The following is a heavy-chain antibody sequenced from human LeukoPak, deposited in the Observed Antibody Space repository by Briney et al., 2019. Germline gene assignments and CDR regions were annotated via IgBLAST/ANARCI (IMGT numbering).Heavy chain of an antibody. CDR1: GFTFRSYG. CDR3: AKHGSGSYED. CDR2: IRCDGSNE. V-gene: IGHV3-30*02. D-gene: IGHD3-10*01. Sequence: GGSLRLSCAASGFTFRSYGMHWVRQAPGKGLEWVAFIRCDGSNENYAVSVKGRFTISRDNSKNTLYLQMNSLRLEDTAVYYCAKHGSGSYEDWGQGTLVTVS. J-gene: IGHJ4*02.